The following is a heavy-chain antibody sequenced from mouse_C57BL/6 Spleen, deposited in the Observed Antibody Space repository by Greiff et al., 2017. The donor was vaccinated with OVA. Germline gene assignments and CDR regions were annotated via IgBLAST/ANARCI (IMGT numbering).Heavy chain of an antibody. D-gene: IGHD1-1*01. V-gene: IGHV13-2*01. Sequence: VQLVETGGGLVRPGNSLKLSCVTSGFTFSNYRMHWLRQTPGKRLEWIAVITAKSDDYGANYAESVKGRFAISRADSTSCVYLEMNRLREEDSAAKLCSRDYRSSIDVWGTGTTVTVSS. CDR1: GFTFSNYR. CDR2: ITAKSDDYGA. J-gene: IGHJ1*03. CDR3: SRDYRSSIDV.